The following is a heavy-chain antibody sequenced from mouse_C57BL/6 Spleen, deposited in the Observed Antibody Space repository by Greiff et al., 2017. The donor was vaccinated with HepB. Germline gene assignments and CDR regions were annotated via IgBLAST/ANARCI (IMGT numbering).Heavy chain of an antibody. D-gene: IGHD2-3*01. V-gene: IGHV1-52*01. J-gene: IGHJ3*01. CDR3: ARFYDGYYAWFAY. Sequence: QVQLQQSGAELVRPGSSVKLSCKASGYTFTSYWMHWVKQRPIQGLEWIGNIDPSDSETHYNQKFKDKATLTVDKSSSTAYMQLSSLTSEDSAVYYCARFYDGYYAWFAYWGQGTLVTVSA. CDR1: GYTFTSYW. CDR2: IDPSDSET.